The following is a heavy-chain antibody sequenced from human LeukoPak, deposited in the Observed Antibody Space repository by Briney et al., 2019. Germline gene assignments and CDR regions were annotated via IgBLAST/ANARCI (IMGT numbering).Heavy chain of an antibody. Sequence: GGSLTLSCAASGFTVSSNYMSWVRQAPGKGLEWVSVIYSGGSTYYADSVKGRFTISRDNSKNTLYLQMNSLRAEDTAVYYCARVSGLEMATLRYWGQGTLVTVSS. J-gene: IGHJ4*02. CDR3: ARVSGLEMATLRY. CDR2: IYSGGST. V-gene: IGHV3-53*01. D-gene: IGHD5-24*01. CDR1: GFTVSSNY.